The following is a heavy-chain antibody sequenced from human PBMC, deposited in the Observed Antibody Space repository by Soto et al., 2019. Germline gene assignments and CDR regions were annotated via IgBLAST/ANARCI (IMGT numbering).Heavy chain of an antibody. CDR2: IYQTGRT. J-gene: IGHJ6*02. V-gene: IGHV4-30-2*01. CDR3: AREMTIFGVAPGGGVDV. CDR1: GGSISTSDYS. D-gene: IGHD3-3*01. Sequence: QLQLQESGSGLVQPSQTLSLTCTASGGSISTSDYSWTWIRQPPGGGLEWIGSIYQTGRTYVIPSLKSRVTMSLDKSKNQFSLNLTSVTAADTALYSCAREMTIFGVAPGGGVDVWGQGTTVTVSS.